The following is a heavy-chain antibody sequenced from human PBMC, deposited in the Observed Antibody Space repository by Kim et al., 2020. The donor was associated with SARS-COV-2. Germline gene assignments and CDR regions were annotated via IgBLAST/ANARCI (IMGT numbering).Heavy chain of an antibody. J-gene: IGHJ4*02. Sequence: GGSLRLSCAASGFTFSSYWMSWVRQAPGKGLEWVANIKQDGSEKYYVDSVKGRFTISRDNAKNSLYLQMNSLRAEDTAVYYCAGSVGATPPYFDYWGQGTLVTVSS. CDR3: AGSVGATPPYFDY. D-gene: IGHD1-26*01. V-gene: IGHV3-7*01. CDR2: IKQDGSEK. CDR1: GFTFSSYW.